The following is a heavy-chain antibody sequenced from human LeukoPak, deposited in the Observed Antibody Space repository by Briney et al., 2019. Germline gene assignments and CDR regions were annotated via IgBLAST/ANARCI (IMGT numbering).Heavy chain of an antibody. Sequence: SGGSLRLSCAASGFTFSSYSMNWVRQAPGKGLEWVSSISSSSSYIYYADSVKGRFTISRDNAKNSLYLQMNSLRAEDTAVYYCAGKLWFGELLYYYYGMDVWGQGTTVTVSS. D-gene: IGHD3-10*01. CDR1: GFTFSSYS. J-gene: IGHJ6*02. CDR3: AGKLWFGELLYYYYGMDV. V-gene: IGHV3-21*01. CDR2: ISSSSSYI.